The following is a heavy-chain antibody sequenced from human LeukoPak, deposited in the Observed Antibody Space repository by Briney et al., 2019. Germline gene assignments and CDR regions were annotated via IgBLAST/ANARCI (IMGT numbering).Heavy chain of an antibody. CDR1: GFTFSSYW. J-gene: IGHJ6*02. Sequence: GGSLRLSCAASGFTFSSYWMSWVRQAPGKGLEWVANIKQDGSEKYYVDSVKGRFTISRDNAKNSLYLQMNSLRVEDTAVYYCARDDTYYDFWSGYSQYYYYGMDVWGQGTTVTVSS. V-gene: IGHV3-7*01. CDR2: IKQDGSEK. D-gene: IGHD3-3*01. CDR3: ARDDTYYDFWSGYSQYYYYGMDV.